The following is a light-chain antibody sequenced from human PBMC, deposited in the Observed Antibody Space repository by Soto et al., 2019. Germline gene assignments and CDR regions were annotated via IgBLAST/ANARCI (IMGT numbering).Light chain of an antibody. V-gene: IGKV3-15*01. J-gene: IGKJ5*01. CDR3: EQYNNWPPIT. CDR1: QSVSSN. Sequence: EIVMTQSPATLSVSPGERATLSCRASQSVSSNLSWYQQKPGQPPSRLLYGASTRTTGIPARFSGGGSGTAFTITISSPQSEDFAVYYYEQYNNWPPITFGQGTRLEIK. CDR2: GAS.